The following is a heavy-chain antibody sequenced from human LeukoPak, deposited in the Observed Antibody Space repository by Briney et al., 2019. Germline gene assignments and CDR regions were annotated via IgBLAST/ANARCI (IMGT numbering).Heavy chain of an antibody. CDR2: TSYNGNT. Sequence: GASVQVSCKAPGYTFSNYGISWVRQAPGLGLEWMGWTSYNGNTNYAQKFQDRVTMTTDTSTTTAYMELRSLESDDTAVYYCARHSGSGWQALGYWGQGTLVTVSS. CDR3: ARHSGSGWQALGY. CDR1: GYTFSNYG. D-gene: IGHD6-19*01. V-gene: IGHV1-18*04. J-gene: IGHJ4*02.